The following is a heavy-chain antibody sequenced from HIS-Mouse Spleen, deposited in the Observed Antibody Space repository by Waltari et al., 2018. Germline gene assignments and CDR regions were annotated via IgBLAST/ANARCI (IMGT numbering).Heavy chain of an antibody. CDR3: AREIPYSSSWYDWYFDL. V-gene: IGHV4-39*07. Sequence: QLQLQESCPGLVKPSETLSLTCTVSGGSISSSSYYWGWIRQPPGKGLEWIGSIYYSGSTYSNPSLKSRVTISVDTSKNQFSLKLSSVTAADTAVYYCAREIPYSSSWYDWYFDLWGRGTLVTVSS. J-gene: IGHJ2*01. CDR1: GGSISSSSYY. CDR2: IYYSGST. D-gene: IGHD6-13*01.